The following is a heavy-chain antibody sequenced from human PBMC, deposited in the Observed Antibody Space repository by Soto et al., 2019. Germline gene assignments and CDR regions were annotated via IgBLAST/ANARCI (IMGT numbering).Heavy chain of an antibody. CDR2: ISSSSSYI. D-gene: IGHD5-18*01. CDR1: GFTFSSYS. V-gene: IGHV3-21*01. Sequence: GGSLRLSCAASGFTFSSYSMNWVRQAPGKGLEWVSSISSSSSYIYYADSVKGRFTISRDNAKNSLYLQMNSLRAEDTAMYYCASITLDTAMVTIDYWGQGTLVTDSS. CDR3: ASITLDTAMVTIDY. J-gene: IGHJ4*02.